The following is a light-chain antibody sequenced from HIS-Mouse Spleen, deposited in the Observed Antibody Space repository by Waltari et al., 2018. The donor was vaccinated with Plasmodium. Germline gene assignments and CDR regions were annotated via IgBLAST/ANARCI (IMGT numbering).Light chain of an antibody. J-gene: IGLJ3*02. CDR1: ALQKKY. CDR2: EDS. V-gene: IGLV3-10*01. Sequence: SYELTQPPSGSVSPGQTARNTCTGDALQKKYAYWYQQKSGQAPVLVIYEDSKRHSWIPESFSGSSSGTMATLTISGAQVEDEADYSCYSTDSSGNHRVFGGGTKLTVL. CDR3: YSTDSSGNHRV.